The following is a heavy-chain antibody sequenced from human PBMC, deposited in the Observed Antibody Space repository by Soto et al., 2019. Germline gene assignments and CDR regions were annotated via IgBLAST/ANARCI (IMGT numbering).Heavy chain of an antibody. V-gene: IGHV1-69*13. Sequence: GASVKVSCKTSGYTFNTYGINWVRQAPGQGLEWMGGIIPIFGIGNDAQRFQGRVTITADESTGTAYMELSSLRSEDTGVYYCARSAITLFGVVSIPPHYYSEMDVWGQGTTVTVSS. CDR1: GYTFNTYG. J-gene: IGHJ6*02. CDR3: ARSAITLFGVVSIPPHYYSEMDV. CDR2: IIPIFGIG. D-gene: IGHD3-3*01.